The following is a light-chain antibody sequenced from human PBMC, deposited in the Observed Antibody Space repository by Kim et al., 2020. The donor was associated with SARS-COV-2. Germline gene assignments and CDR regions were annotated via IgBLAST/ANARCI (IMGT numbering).Light chain of an antibody. Sequence: LSPGDRATLSCRASQSVGSYLAWYQQKPGQAPRLLIYDASNRATDIPARFSGSGSGTDFTLTISSLEPEDIAVYYCQQRIHWPLTFGGGTKVEIK. CDR3: QQRIHWPLT. CDR2: DAS. J-gene: IGKJ4*01. CDR1: QSVGSY. V-gene: IGKV3-11*01.